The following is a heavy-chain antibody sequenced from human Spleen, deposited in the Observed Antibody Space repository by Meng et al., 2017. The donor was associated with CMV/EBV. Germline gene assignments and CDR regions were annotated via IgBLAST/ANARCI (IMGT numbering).Heavy chain of an antibody. V-gene: IGHV5-51*01. D-gene: IGHD3-3*01. CDR2: INPPDSET. Sequence: GYNFANYWIGWVRQMPGKGPEWMGVINPPDSETHYNPSFQGQVTISADKSINTAYLQWDRLRASDTAMYYCARHFNGAGFLEWFFDYWGQGTLVTVSS. CDR3: ARHFNGAGFLEWFFDY. J-gene: IGHJ4*02. CDR1: GYNFANYW.